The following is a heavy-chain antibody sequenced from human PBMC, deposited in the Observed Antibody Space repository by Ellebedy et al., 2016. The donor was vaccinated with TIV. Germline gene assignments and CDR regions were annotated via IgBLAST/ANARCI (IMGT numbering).Heavy chain of an antibody. CDR2: IIPIFGTA. CDR1: GGTFSSYA. CDR3: AKGGSGSYPIYYYGMDV. J-gene: IGHJ6*02. D-gene: IGHD3-10*01. V-gene: IGHV1-69*13. Sequence: SVKVSXKASGGTFSSYAISWVRQAPGQGLEWMGGIIPIFGTANYAQKFQGRVTITADESTSTAYMELSSLRSEDTAVYYCAKGGSGSYPIYYYGMDVWGQGTTVTVSS.